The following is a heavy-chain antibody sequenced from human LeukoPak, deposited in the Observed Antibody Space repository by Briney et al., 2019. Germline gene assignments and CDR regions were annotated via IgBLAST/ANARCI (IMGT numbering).Heavy chain of an antibody. V-gene: IGHV3-7*01. Sequence: GGSLRLSCAASGFTFSSYWMSWVRQAPGKGLEWVANIKQDGSEKYYVDSVKSRFTISRDNAKNSLYLHMNSLRAEDTAVYYCAREVYCSSTSCYTGYFQHWGQGTLVTVSS. CDR1: GFTFSSYW. CDR3: AREVYCSSTSCYTGYFQH. D-gene: IGHD2-2*02. CDR2: IKQDGSEK. J-gene: IGHJ1*01.